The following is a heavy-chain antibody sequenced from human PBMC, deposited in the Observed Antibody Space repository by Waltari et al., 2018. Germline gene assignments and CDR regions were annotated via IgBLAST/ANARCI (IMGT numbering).Heavy chain of an antibody. Sequence: EVQLVESGGGLVQPGGSLRLSCSASGFTFNSYSMSWVRQAPGKGLEWVANIKKDGIDKYYVDSVKGRFSISRDNAKNSLYLQMNNLRAEDTAVYYCARARGFDCWGQGTLVTVSS. CDR1: GFTFNSYS. J-gene: IGHJ4*02. CDR2: IKKDGIDK. V-gene: IGHV3-7*03. D-gene: IGHD3-10*01. CDR3: ARARGFDC.